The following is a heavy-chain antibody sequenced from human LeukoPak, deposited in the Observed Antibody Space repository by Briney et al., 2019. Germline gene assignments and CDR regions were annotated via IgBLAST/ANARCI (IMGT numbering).Heavy chain of an antibody. CDR3: ARHFYSLRYFDWSVFDP. CDR1: GGSISSSSYY. V-gene: IGHV4-39*01. J-gene: IGHJ5*02. CDR2: IYYSGST. Sequence: PSETLSLTCTVSGGSISSSSYYWGWIRQPPGKGLEWIGSIYYSGSTYYNPSLKSRVTISVDTSKNQFSLKLSSVTAADTAVYYCARHFYSLRYFDWSVFDPWGQGTLVTVSS. D-gene: IGHD3-9*01.